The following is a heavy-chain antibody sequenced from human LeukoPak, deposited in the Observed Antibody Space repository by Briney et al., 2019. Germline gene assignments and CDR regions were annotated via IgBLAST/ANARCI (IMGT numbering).Heavy chain of an antibody. CDR2: IYPGDSDT. V-gene: IGHV5-51*01. D-gene: IGHD1-26*01. CDR1: GYNFATYW. J-gene: IGHJ3*02. CDR3: ARRELDGAFDI. Sequence: PGESLEISCKGSGYNFATYWIGWVRQMPGKGLEWMGIIYPGDSDTRYSPSFQGQVTISADKSISTAYLQWSSLKASDTAMYYCARRELDGAFDIWGQGTMVTVSS.